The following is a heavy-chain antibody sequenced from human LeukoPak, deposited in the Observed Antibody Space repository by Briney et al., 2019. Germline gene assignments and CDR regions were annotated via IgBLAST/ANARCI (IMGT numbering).Heavy chain of an antibody. CDR3: ARDSLSDDSSGYYDF. CDR1: GYTFTSYG. J-gene: IGHJ4*02. CDR2: INPKTLGK. Sequence: ASVKVSCKASGYTFTSYGISWVRQAPGQGLEWMGWINPKTLGKNYAQKFRGRVTMTRDTSITTVYMELSSLRSDDTAVYFCARDSLSDDSSGYYDFWGQGTLVTVST. D-gene: IGHD3-22*01. V-gene: IGHV1-2*02.